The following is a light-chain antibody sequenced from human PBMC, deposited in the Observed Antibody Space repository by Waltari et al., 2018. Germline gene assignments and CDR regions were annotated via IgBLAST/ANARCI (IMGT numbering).Light chain of an antibody. CDR1: QSVSSH. J-gene: IGKJ3*01. CDR3: QNYNTSPFT. V-gene: IGKV3D-15*01. CDR2: GAS. Sequence: TQSPATLSLSPGERATLSCRASQSVSSHLAWYKHKPGQAPRLLIFGASTRATGIPDRFSGRATGTDFTLTISRLEPEDFAVYYCQNYNTSPFTFGPGTKLEI.